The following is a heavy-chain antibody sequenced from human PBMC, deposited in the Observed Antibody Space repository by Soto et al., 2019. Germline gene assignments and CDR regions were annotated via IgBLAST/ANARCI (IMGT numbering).Heavy chain of an antibody. D-gene: IGHD1-26*01. CDR2: ISIGGDKT. V-gene: IGHV3-23*01. CDR3: VKGIKWELPLEY. Sequence: EVQLLESGGALVQPGGSLRLSCAASGFTFSNYAMSWVRQAPGKGLEWVSAISIGGDKTYYADSVKGRFTISRDNSKNTLNLEMNSLRAEDTALYYCVKGIKWELPLEYWGRGTLVTVSS. J-gene: IGHJ4*02. CDR1: GFTFSNYA.